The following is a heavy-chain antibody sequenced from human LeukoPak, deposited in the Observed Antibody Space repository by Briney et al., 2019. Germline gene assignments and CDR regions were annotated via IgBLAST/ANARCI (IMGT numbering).Heavy chain of an antibody. CDR2: ISGSGGRT. D-gene: IGHD3-10*01. V-gene: IGHV3-23*01. CDR1: GFTFSSYA. CDR3: AKRVDVSMDRGVIIPFFDY. Sequence: GGSLRLSCAASGFTFSSYAMCWVRQAPGKGLEWVAGISGSGGRTFYADSVKGRFTISRDNSKNTLYLQMNSLRAEDTAVYYCAKRVDVSMDRGVIIPFFDYWGQGTLVTVSS. J-gene: IGHJ4*02.